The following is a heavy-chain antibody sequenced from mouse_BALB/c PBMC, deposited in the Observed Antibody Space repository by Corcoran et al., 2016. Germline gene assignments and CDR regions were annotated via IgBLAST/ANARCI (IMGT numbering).Heavy chain of an antibody. D-gene: IGHD2-1*01. CDR3: AKGNYDAMDY. CDR2: INTYTGEP. CDR1: GYTFTNYG. Sequence: QIQLVQSGPELKKPGETVKISCKASGYTFTNYGMNWVKQAPGKGLKWMGWINTYTGEPTYADDFKGRFAFSFETSASTAYLQINNLKNEDTATYFCAKGNYDAMDYWGQGTSVTVSS. J-gene: IGHJ4*01. V-gene: IGHV9-3-1*01.